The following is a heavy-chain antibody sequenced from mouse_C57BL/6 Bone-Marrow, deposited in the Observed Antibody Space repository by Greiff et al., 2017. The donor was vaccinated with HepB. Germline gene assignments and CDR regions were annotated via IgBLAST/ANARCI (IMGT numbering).Heavy chain of an antibody. CDR2: IRNKANNHAT. CDR3: TPWPPNAMDY. Sequence: EVQLVESGGGLVQPGGSMTLSCAASGFTFSDAWMDWVRQSPEKGLEWVAEIRNKANNHATYYAESVKGRFTISRDDSKSSVYLQMNSLRAEDTGIYYCTPWPPNAMDYWGQGTSVTVSS. J-gene: IGHJ4*01. V-gene: IGHV6-6*01. CDR1: GFTFSDAW.